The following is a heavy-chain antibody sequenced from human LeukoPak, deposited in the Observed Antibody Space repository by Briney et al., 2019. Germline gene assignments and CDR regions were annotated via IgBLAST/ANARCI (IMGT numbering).Heavy chain of an antibody. Sequence: PSETLSLTCAVSGGSISSGGYSWSWIRQPPGKGLEWIGYIYHSGSTYYNPSLKSRVTISVDRSKNQFSLKLSSVTAADTAVYYCASLYCSSTSCHLDYWGQGTLVTVSS. V-gene: IGHV4-30-2*01. J-gene: IGHJ4*02. CDR3: ASLYCSSTSCHLDY. CDR1: GGSISSGGYS. D-gene: IGHD2-2*01. CDR2: IYHSGST.